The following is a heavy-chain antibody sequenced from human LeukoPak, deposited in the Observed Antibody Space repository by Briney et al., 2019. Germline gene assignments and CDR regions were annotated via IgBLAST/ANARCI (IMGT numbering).Heavy chain of an antibody. CDR3: ARRREYGDYVREYYFDY. D-gene: IGHD4-17*01. J-gene: IGHJ4*02. Sequence: PSETLSLTCTVSGGFISSSSYYWGWIRQPPGKGLEWIGSIYYSGSTYYNPSLKSRVTISVDTSKNQFSLKLSSVTAADTAVYYCARRREYGDYVREYYFDYWGQGTLVTVSS. CDR2: IYYSGST. V-gene: IGHV4-39*01. CDR1: GGFISSSSYY.